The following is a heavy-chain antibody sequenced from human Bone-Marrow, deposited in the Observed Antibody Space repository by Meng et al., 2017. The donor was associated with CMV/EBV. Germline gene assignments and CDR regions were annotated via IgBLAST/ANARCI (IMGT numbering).Heavy chain of an antibody. CDR2: IIPIFGTA. Sequence: SVKVSCKASGGTFSSYAISWVRQAPGQGLEWMGGIIPIFGTANYAQKFQGRVTITTDESTSTAYMELSSLRSEDTAVYYCARDDFWSGPYQVYYYYGMDVWGQGTTVTFSS. V-gene: IGHV1-69*05. CDR3: ARDDFWSGPYQVYYYYGMDV. D-gene: IGHD3-3*01. CDR1: GGTFSSYA. J-gene: IGHJ6*02.